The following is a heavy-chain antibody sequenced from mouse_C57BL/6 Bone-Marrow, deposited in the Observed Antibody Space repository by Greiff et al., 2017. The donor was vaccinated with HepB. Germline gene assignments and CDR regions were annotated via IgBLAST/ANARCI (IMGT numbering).Heavy chain of an antibody. CDR1: GFSLTSYA. V-gene: IGHV2-9-1*01. CDR2: IWTGGGK. Sequence: VQLQQSGPGLVAPSQRLSITCTVSGFSLTSYAISWVRQPPGKGLEWLGVIWTGGGKNYNSALKSRLSISKDNSKSQVFLKMNSLQTDDTARYYCARKEGYIMDYWGQGTSVTVSS. CDR3: ARKEGYIMDY. J-gene: IGHJ4*01. D-gene: IGHD1-3*01.